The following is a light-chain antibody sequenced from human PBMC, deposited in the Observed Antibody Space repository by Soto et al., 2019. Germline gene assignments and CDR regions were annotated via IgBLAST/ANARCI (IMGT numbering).Light chain of an antibody. CDR2: DVS. V-gene: IGKV3-11*01. CDR1: QSVSSY. CDR3: QQRSNWPPYT. J-gene: IGKJ2*01. Sequence: EIVLTQSPATLSLSPGERATLSCRASQSVSSYLAWYQQKPGQAPRLLIYDVSNRATGIPARFSGSGSGTDCTLTISSLEPEDFAVYYCQQRSNWPPYTFGQGTKLEIK.